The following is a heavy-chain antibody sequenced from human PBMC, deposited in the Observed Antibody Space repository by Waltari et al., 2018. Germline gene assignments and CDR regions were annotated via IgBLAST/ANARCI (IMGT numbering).Heavy chain of an antibody. Sequence: EVQLVQSGAEVKKPGESLRLSCKGSGYTFTSYWINWVRQMPGKGLEWMGRIDPTDSETHDNPSFQGHVTISADKSTNTAYVQWNSLKASDTATYYCVRGVGSPGDYWGQGTLVTVSS. CDR1: GYTFTSYW. J-gene: IGHJ4*02. D-gene: IGHD3-10*01. CDR2: IDPTDSET. V-gene: IGHV5-10-1*03. CDR3: VRGVGSPGDY.